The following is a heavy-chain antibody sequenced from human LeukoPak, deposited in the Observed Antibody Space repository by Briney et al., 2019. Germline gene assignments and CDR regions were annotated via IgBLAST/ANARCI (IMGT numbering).Heavy chain of an antibody. V-gene: IGHV3-23*01. Sequence: GGFLRLSCAASGFTFSSYAMSWVRQAPGKGLEWVSAISGSGGSTYYADSVKGRFTISRDNSKNTLYLQMNSLRAEDTAVYYCAKGHYDILTGYLYYFDYWGQGTLVTVSS. CDR1: GFTFSSYA. J-gene: IGHJ4*02. CDR2: ISGSGGST. CDR3: AKGHYDILTGYLYYFDY. D-gene: IGHD3-9*01.